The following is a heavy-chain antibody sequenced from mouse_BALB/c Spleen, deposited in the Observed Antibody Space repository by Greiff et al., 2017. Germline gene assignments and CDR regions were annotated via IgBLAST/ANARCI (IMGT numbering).Heavy chain of an antibody. J-gene: IGHJ4*01. Sequence: EVKLVESGGGLVQPGGSMKLSCVASGFTFSNYWMNWVRQSPEKGLEWVAEIRLKSNNYATHYAESVKGRFTISRDDSKSSVYLQMNNLRAEDTSIYYYTEGNGYAMDYWGQGTSVTVSS. CDR3: TEGNGYAMDY. CDR1: GFTFSNYW. V-gene: IGHV6-6*02. D-gene: IGHD2-1*01. CDR2: IRLKSNNYAT.